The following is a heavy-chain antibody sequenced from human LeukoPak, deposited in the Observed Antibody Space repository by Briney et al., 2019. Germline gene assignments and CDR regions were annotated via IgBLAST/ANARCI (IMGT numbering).Heavy chain of an antibody. CDR3: ARAEVSSSTTHFDY. Sequence: ASVKVSCKASGYIFTDYYMHWVRQAPGQELGWMGRINPNSGGTNYAQKFQGRVTMTRDTSTSTVYMELSSLRSEDTAVYYCARAEVSSSTTHFDYWGQGTLVTVSS. J-gene: IGHJ4*02. CDR2: INPNSGGT. D-gene: IGHD2-2*01. V-gene: IGHV1/OR15-1*04. CDR1: GYIFTDYY.